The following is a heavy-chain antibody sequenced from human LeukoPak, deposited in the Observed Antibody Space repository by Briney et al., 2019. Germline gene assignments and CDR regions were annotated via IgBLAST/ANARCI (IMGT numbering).Heavy chain of an antibody. V-gene: IGHV3-15*01. J-gene: IGHJ4*02. D-gene: IGHD2-21*01. CDR1: GFTFSNAW. Sequence: GGSLRLSCAASGFTFSNAWMSWVRQAPGKGLEWVGRIKSKTDGGTTDYAAPVKGRFTISRDDSKNTLYLQMNSLKTDDTAVYYCTTVGAYCGGDCYDYWGQGTLVTVSS. CDR3: TTVGAYCGGDCYDY. CDR2: IKSKTDGGTT.